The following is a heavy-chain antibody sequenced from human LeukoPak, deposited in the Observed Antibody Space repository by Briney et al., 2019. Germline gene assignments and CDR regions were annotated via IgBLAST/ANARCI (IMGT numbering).Heavy chain of an antibody. CDR3: ARAIHWFDP. J-gene: IGHJ5*02. Sequence: ASVKVSCKASGYTFTSYDINWVRQATGQGLEWMGWMNPNSGNTGYAQKFQGRVTMTTDTSTSTAYMELRSLRSDDTAVYYCARAIHWFDPWGQGTLVTVSS. CDR1: GYTFTSYD. V-gene: IGHV1-8*01. CDR2: MNPNSGNT.